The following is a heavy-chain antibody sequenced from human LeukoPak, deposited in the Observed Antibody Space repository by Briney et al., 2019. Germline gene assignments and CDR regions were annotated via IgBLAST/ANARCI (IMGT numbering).Heavy chain of an antibody. CDR3: ARERKYDSNFDY. D-gene: IGHD1-1*01. CDR2: ITSSSSYI. CDR1: GFTFSSYA. V-gene: IGHV3-21*01. Sequence: GGSLRLSCAASGFTFSSYAMSWVRQAPGKGLEWVSSITSSSSYIYYADSVKGRFSISRDNAKNSLYLQMNTLRAEDTAVYYCARERKYDSNFDYWGQGTLVTVSS. J-gene: IGHJ4*02.